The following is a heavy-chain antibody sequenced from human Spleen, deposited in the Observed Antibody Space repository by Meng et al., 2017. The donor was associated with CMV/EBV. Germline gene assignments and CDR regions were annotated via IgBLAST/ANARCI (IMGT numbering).Heavy chain of an antibody. CDR3: ARDPRITGTSFFDF. D-gene: IGHD1-7*01. V-gene: IGHV1-46*01. J-gene: IGHJ4*01. CDR2: INPSGGST. CDR1: GYTFTAHY. Sequence: ASVKVSCKASGYTFTAHYFHWVRQAPGQGLEWMAMINPSGGSTTYAQNFQGRVTMTRDTSTSTVYMELSSLRSADTAVYYCARDPRITGTSFFDFWGHGTLVTVSS.